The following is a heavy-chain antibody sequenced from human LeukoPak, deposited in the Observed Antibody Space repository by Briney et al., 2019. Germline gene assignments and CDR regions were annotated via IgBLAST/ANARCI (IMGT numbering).Heavy chain of an antibody. CDR2: IYYSGST. CDR1: GGSISSYY. CDR3: ARGLGDYFDY. Sequence: SETLSLTCTVSGGSISSYYWSWIRQPPGKGLEWIGYIYYSGSTNYNPSLKSRVTISVDTSKNQFSLKLSSVTAADTAVYYCARGLGDYFDYWGQGTLVTVSS. D-gene: IGHD3-16*01. V-gene: IGHV4-59*01. J-gene: IGHJ4*02.